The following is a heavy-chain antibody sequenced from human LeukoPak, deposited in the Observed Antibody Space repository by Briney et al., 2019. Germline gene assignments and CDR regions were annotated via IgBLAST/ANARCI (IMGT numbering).Heavy chain of an antibody. Sequence: PGGSLRLSCAASGFTFSDYYMSWIRQAPGKGLEWVSYIGSSGSTIYYADSVKGRFTISRDNAKNSLYLQMNSLRAEDTAVYYCARDLSGSSSYFDYWGQGTLVTVSS. CDR2: IGSSGSTI. J-gene: IGHJ4*02. V-gene: IGHV3-11*01. D-gene: IGHD6-6*01. CDR3: ARDLSGSSSYFDY. CDR1: GFTFSDYY.